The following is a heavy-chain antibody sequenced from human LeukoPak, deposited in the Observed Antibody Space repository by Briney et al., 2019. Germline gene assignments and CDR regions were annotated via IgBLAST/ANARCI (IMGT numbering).Heavy chain of an antibody. CDR2: INPNSGGT. J-gene: IGHJ4*02. CDR1: GYTFTGYY. V-gene: IGHV1-2*02. CDR3: ARAPRYCSGGSCYHFDY. D-gene: IGHD2-15*01. Sequence: ASVKVSCKASGYTFTGYYMHWVRQAPGQGLEWMGWINPNSGGTNYAQKFQGRVTMTRDTSISTAYMELGRLRSDDTAVYYCARAPRYCSGGSCYHFDYWGQGTLVTVSS.